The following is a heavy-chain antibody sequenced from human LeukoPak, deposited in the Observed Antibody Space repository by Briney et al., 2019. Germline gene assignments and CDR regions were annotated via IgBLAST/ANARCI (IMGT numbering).Heavy chain of an antibody. Sequence: PSETLSLTCTVSGGSISSYCWSWIRQPAGKGLEWIGRIYTSGSTNYNPSLKSRVTMSVDTSKNQFSLKLSPVTAADTAVYYCGGSGSYSGYYYYGMDVWGQGTTVTVSS. CDR2: IYTSGST. CDR1: GGSISSYC. V-gene: IGHV4-4*07. J-gene: IGHJ6*02. D-gene: IGHD3-10*01. CDR3: GGSGSYSGYYYYGMDV.